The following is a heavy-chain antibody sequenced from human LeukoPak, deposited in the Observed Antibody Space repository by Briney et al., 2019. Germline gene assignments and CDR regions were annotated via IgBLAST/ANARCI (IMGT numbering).Heavy chain of an antibody. J-gene: IGHJ4*02. CDR1: GYSISSSYY. Sequence: SETLSLTCAVSGYSISSSYYWSWIRQPPGKGLEWIGYIYYSGSTNYNPSLKSRVTISVDTSKNQFSLKLSSVTAADTAVYYCARSSLVDGYSYGYDYWGQGTLVTVSS. CDR3: ARSSLVDGYSYGYDY. V-gene: IGHV4-61*01. CDR2: IYYSGST. D-gene: IGHD5-18*01.